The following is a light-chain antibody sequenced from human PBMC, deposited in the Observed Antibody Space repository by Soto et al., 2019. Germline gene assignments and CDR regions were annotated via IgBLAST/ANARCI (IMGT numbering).Light chain of an antibody. V-gene: IGLV1-40*01. Sequence: QSVLTQPPSVSRAPGQRLTISCTGSSSNIGAGKYVHWYQQLPGRAPKLLIYGDTNRPSGVPDRFSASKSGTSASLAITGLQAEDEADYHCQSYDRGLSASVFGGGTKLTVL. CDR1: SSNIGAGKY. CDR2: GDT. CDR3: QSYDRGLSASV. J-gene: IGLJ3*02.